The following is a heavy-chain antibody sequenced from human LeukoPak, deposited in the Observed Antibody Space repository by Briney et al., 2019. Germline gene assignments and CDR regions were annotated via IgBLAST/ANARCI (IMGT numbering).Heavy chain of an antibody. D-gene: IGHD1-26*01. V-gene: IGHV4-39*07. CDR2: IYYSGSP. Sequence: SKTLSLTCTVSGGSISSSSYYWGWIRQPPGKGLEWIGSIYYSGSPFYNPSLKSRVSISVDTSKNQFSLKLSSVTAADTAVYYCARYSGSLDYWGQGTLVTVSS. CDR1: GGSISSSSYY. CDR3: ARYSGSLDY. J-gene: IGHJ4*02.